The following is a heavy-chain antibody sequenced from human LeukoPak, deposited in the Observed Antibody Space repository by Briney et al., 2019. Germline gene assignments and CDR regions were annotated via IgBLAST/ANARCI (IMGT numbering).Heavy chain of an antibody. D-gene: IGHD3-22*01. V-gene: IGHV3-11*03. CDR1: GFTFSGYY. CDR2: ISGSSSHT. J-gene: IGHJ4*02. Sequence: GGSLRLSCAASGFTFSGYYMIWVRQAPGRGLEWVSYISGSSSHTNYADSVKGRFTVSRDNAKNSLSLQMNSLRADDTAVYYCARATYDSIAYYFDFWGQGTPVTVSS. CDR3: ARATYDSIAYYFDF.